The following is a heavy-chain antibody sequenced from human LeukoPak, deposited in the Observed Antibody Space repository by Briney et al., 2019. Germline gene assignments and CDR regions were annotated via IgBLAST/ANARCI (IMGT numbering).Heavy chain of an antibody. CDR3: ARVRLDSGTYSLYY. J-gene: IGHJ4*02. D-gene: IGHD3-10*01. V-gene: IGHV3-48*01. CDR1: GFTFSSYS. CDR2: ISGRSSTK. Sequence: GGSLRLSCAAAGFTFSSYSMNWVRQAPGKGLEWVSYISGRSSTKYYADSVKGRFTISRDNAENSLYLQMNGLRVEDTAVYYCARVRLDSGTYSLYYWGQGTLVTVSS.